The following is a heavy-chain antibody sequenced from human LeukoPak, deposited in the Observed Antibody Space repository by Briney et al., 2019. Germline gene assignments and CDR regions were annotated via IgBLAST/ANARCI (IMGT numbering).Heavy chain of an antibody. Sequence: ASVKVSCKASGYTFTSYDINWVRQATGQGLEWMGWMNPNSGNIGYAQKFQGRVTMTRNTSISTAYMELSGLRYEDTAVYYCARGETSPTFFYWGQGTLVTVSS. CDR2: MNPNSGNI. V-gene: IGHV1-8*01. D-gene: IGHD3-3*01. CDR3: ARGETSPTFFY. CDR1: GYTFTSYD. J-gene: IGHJ4*02.